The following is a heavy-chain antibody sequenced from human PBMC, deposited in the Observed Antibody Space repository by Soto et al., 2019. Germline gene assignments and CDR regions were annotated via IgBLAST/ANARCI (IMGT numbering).Heavy chain of an antibody. V-gene: IGHV3-74*01. CDR1: GISFSSYW. D-gene: IGHD3-9*01. J-gene: IGHJ3*01. CDR3: ARSPGGYYID. CDR2: INTDGSST. Sequence: EVQLVESGGGLVQPGGSLRLSCADSGISFSSYWMHWVRQGPGKGLVWVSRINTDGSSTNYADSVKGRFTISRDNAKNTVYLQMNSLRAEDTAVYYCARSPGGYYIDWGQGTMVTVSS.